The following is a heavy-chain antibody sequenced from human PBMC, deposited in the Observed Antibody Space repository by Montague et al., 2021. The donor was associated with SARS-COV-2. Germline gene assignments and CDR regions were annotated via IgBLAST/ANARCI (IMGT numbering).Heavy chain of an antibody. CDR2: IDWDDDN. CDR3: ARIGGGGSCYSRALDI. CDR1: GFSLSTSGMC. D-gene: IGHD2-15*01. Sequence: PALVKPTQTLTLTCTFSGFSLSTSGMCVSWIRQPPGKALEWLARIDWDDDNYYSTSLKTRLTISKDTSKNQVVLTMTKMDPVDTATYYCARIGGGGSCYSRALDIWGQGTMVTVSS. V-gene: IGHV2-70*11. J-gene: IGHJ3*02.